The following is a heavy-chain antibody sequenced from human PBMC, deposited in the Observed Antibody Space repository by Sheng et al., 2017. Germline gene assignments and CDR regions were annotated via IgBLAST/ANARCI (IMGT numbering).Heavy chain of an antibody. CDR3: AKEGRRYDPYLDF. V-gene: IGHV3-30*02. D-gene: IGHD3-3*01. CDR1: GFSFSSYG. Sequence: QVQLVESGGGVVEPGGSLRLSCAASGFSFSSYGMHWVRQAPGKGLEWLTFIRYDESRIYYADSVKGRFFISRDNSKDTVFLQLNSVRGDDTAVYYCAKEGRRYDPYLDFWGQGTLVTVSS. J-gene: IGHJ4*02. CDR2: IRYDESRI.